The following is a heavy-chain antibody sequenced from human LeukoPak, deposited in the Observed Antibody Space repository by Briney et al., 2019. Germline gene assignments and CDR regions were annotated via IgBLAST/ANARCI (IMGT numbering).Heavy chain of an antibody. CDR3: ARLVWAGNGSGRCDY. D-gene: IGHD6-19*01. CDR2: IYNNGRA. J-gene: IGHJ4*02. V-gene: IGHV4-39*01. CDR1: GGSISTSSFY. Sequence: PSETLSLTCSVSGGSISTSSFYWAWIRQPPGKGLEWIGSIYNNGRAYYNPSLQSRVTISVDTSKNQFSLKLSSVTAADTAVFYCARLVWAGNGSGRCDYWGQGTLVTVSS.